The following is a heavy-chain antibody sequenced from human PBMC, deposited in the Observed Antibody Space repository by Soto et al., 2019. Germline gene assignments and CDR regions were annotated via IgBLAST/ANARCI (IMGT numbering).Heavy chain of an antibody. CDR2: ISTSGHTT. V-gene: IGHV3-23*01. CDR1: GCTFIHPG. CDR3: ARSRTGASGWLDWFDL. J-gene: IGHJ5*02. Sequence: SLRLSCGASGCTFIHPGMPWVRQDTRKGLEWVSGISTSGHTTYYADSVKGRFTISRDNSKGTLYLQMNSLRDEDAAIFYCARSRTGASGWLDWFDLWGEGTLVTGSS. D-gene: IGHD6-19*01.